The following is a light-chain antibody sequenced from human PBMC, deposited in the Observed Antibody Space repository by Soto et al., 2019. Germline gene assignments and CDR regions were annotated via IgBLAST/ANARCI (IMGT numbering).Light chain of an antibody. CDR3: QQYNSYPWT. V-gene: IGKV1-5*01. CDR1: QSISSW. CDR2: DAY. Sequence: DIQMTHSPSTLSASVGDRVTITCRASQSISSWLARYQQKPGKAPKLLIYDAYSLESGVPSRFSGSGSGTEFTLPISSLQPDDFETYYGQQYNSYPWTFGQGTKVEIK. J-gene: IGKJ1*01.